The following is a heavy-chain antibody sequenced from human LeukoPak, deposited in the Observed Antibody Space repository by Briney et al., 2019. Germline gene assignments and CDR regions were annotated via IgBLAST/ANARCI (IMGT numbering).Heavy chain of an antibody. V-gene: IGHV5-51*01. J-gene: IGHJ3*02. CDR2: IYPGDSDT. CDR3: ARQPNSGYSSSWYQGAFDI. CDR1: GYSFTSYW. D-gene: IGHD6-13*01. Sequence: GESLKISCKGSGYSFTSYWIGWVRQMPGKGLEWMGIIYPGDSDTRYSPSFQGQVTISADKSISTAYPQWSSLKASDTAMYYCARQPNSGYSSSWYQGAFDIWGQGTMVTVSS.